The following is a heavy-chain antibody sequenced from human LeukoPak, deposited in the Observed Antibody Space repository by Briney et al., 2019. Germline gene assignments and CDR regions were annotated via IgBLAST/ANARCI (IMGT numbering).Heavy chain of an antibody. J-gene: IGHJ4*02. CDR1: GFTFSSYW. CDR3: AKTDAPYSSAYRFDY. Sequence: GGSLRLSCAASGFTFSSYWMSWVRQAPGKGLEWVANIKQDGSEKYYVDSVKGRFTISRDNSKNTLYLQMNSLRAEDTAVYYCAKTDAPYSSAYRFDYWGQGTLVTVSS. CDR2: IKQDGSEK. D-gene: IGHD6-25*01. V-gene: IGHV3-7*03.